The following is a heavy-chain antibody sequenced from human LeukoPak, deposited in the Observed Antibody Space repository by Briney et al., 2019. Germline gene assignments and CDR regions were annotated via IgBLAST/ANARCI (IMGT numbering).Heavy chain of an antibody. Sequence: GGSLRLSCAASGFTFSSYSMKWVRQAPGKGLEWVSSISSSSSYIYYADSVKGRFTISRDNAKNSLYLQMNSLRAEDTAVYYCARVTVTTFYYYYGMDVWGQGTTVTVSS. V-gene: IGHV3-21*01. J-gene: IGHJ6*02. D-gene: IGHD4-17*01. CDR1: GFTFSSYS. CDR2: ISSSSSYI. CDR3: ARVTVTTFYYYYGMDV.